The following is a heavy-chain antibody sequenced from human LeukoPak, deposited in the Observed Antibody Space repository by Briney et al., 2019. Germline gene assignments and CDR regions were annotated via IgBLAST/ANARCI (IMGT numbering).Heavy chain of an antibody. CDR1: GFALSSHW. J-gene: IGHJ6*02. CDR2: VNRDGSET. V-gene: IGHV3-7*03. CDR3: ARNNGMDV. Sequence: GGSLRLSCAASGFALSSHWMTWVRQVPGRGPEWVANVNRDGSETYYLDSVKGRFTISKDNAKNSLYLQMNRLRAEDTALYHCARNNGMDVWGQGTTVIVPS.